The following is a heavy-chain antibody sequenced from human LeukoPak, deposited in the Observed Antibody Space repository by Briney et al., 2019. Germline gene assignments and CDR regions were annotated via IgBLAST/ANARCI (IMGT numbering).Heavy chain of an antibody. V-gene: IGHV4-39*07. J-gene: IGHJ4*02. CDR3: ARVGYDSSGYYANYFDY. CDR2: IYYSGTT. Sequence: SETLSLTCTVSGGSISSSSYYWGWIRQPPGMGLEWIGSIYYSGTTYHNPSLKSRVTISIDTSKNQFSLKLSSVTAADTAVYYCARVGYDSSGYYANYFDYWGRGTLVTVSS. CDR1: GGSISSSSYY. D-gene: IGHD3-22*01.